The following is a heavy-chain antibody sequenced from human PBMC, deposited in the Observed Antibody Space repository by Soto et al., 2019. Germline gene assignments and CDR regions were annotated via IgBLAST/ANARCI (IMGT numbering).Heavy chain of an antibody. V-gene: IGHV4-4*07. Sequence: PSETLSLTCTVSGGSISSYYWSWIRQPAGKGLEWIGRIYTSGSTNYNPSLKSRVTMSVDTSKNQFSLKLSSVTAADTAVYYCARARYYYGSGSYLFADYCYYGMDVWGQGPTVTVYS. D-gene: IGHD3-10*01. CDR2: IYTSGST. CDR1: GGSISSYY. CDR3: ARARYYYGSGSYLFADYCYYGMDV. J-gene: IGHJ6*02.